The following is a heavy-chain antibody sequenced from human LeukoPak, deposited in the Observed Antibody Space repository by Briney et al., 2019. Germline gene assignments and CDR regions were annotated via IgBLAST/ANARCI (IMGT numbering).Heavy chain of an antibody. D-gene: IGHD3-16*01. CDR3: AKDTGPLMITFGGVVISYFDY. Sequence: GGSLRLSCAGSGFIFSNYAMSWVRQAPGRGLEWVSGIKGNGFDTYYADSVKGRFTVSRDNSKNTLSLQMNSLSAEDTAVYYCAKDTGPLMITFGGVVISYFDYWGQGALVTVSS. V-gene: IGHV3-23*01. CDR1: GFIFSNYA. CDR2: IKGNGFDT. J-gene: IGHJ4*02.